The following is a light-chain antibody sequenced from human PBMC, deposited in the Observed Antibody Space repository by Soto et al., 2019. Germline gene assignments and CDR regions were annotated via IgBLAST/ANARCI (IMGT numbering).Light chain of an antibody. CDR1: QSVSSY. CDR3: QQYNNWAPPT. J-gene: IGKJ1*01. V-gene: IGKV3-15*01. Sequence: EIVMTQSPATLSVSPGERATLSCRASQSVSSYLAWYQQKPGQAPRLLIYAASTRATGIPARFSGSGSGTEFTLTISSLQSEDFAVYYCQQYNNWAPPTFGQGTKVEIK. CDR2: AAS.